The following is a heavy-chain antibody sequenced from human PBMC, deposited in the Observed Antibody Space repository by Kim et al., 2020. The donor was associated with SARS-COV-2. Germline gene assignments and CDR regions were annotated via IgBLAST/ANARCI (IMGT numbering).Heavy chain of an antibody. D-gene: IGHD1-26*01. CDR1: GFTFSSYA. J-gene: IGHJ6*02. CDR2: IRGTPSST. CDR3: ATWELDYGMVV. V-gene: IGHV3-23*01. Sequence: GGSLRLSCAASGFTFSSYAMSWVRQAPGKGLEWVSAIRGTPSSTYYADSVKGRFTISRDNSKNTLFLQMNSLRAEDTAVYYCATWELDYGMVVWGQGTTVTVSS.